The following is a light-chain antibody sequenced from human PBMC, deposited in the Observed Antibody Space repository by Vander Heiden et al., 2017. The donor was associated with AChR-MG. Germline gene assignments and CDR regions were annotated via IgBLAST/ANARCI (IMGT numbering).Light chain of an antibody. CDR3: MQGLVTPPS. Sequence: DIVMTQSPLALPVTPGEPASISCRSSESLLHYNGKHYLDWYVQKPGQSPRLLIYVTSNRASGVPDRFSGSGSGTEFTLKISRVEADDVGVYYCMQGLVTPPSFGQGTYLEIK. CDR1: ESLLHYNGKHY. V-gene: IGKV2-28*01. J-gene: IGKJ2*01. CDR2: VTS.